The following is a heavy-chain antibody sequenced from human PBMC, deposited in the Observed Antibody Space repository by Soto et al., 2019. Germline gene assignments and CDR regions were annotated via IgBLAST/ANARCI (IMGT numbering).Heavy chain of an antibody. Sequence: QVQLVESGGGVVQPGRSLRLSCAASGFTFSSYGMHWVRQAPGKGLEWVAGISYDGSNKYYADSVKGRFTISRENSKNTLYLQMNSLRAEDTAVYYCSKRSSYYFDYWGQGTLVTVSS. V-gene: IGHV3-30*03. J-gene: IGHJ4*02. CDR2: ISYDGSNK. CDR3: SKRSSYYFDY. D-gene: IGHD6-6*01. CDR1: GFTFSSYG.